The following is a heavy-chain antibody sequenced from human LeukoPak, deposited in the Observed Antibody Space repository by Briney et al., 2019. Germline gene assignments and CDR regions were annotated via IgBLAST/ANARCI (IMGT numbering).Heavy chain of an antibody. J-gene: IGHJ4*02. CDR2: INTNTGNP. CDR1: GYTFTSYA. D-gene: IGHD3-22*01. Sequence: GASVKVSCKASGYTFTSYAMNWVRQAPGQELEWMGWINTNTGNPTYAQGFTGRFVFSLDTSVSTAYLQISSLKAEDTAVYYCAREIYDSSGYYYGTPYYFDYWGQGTLVTVSS. CDR3: AREIYDSSGYYYGTPYYFDY. V-gene: IGHV7-4-1*02.